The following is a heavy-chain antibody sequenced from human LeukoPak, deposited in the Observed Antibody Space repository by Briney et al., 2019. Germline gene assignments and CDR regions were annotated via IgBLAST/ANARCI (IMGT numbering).Heavy chain of an antibody. J-gene: IGHJ4*02. CDR3: ARYLDYYGSGSYFRNFDY. CDR1: GGSISSGGYY. Sequence: SETLSLTCTVSGGSISSGGYYWSWLRQHPGKGLEWIGYIYYSGSTYYNPSLKSRVTISVDTSKNQFSLKLSSVTAADTAVYYCARYLDYYGSGSYFRNFDYWGQGTLVTVSS. D-gene: IGHD3-10*01. V-gene: IGHV4-31*03. CDR2: IYYSGST.